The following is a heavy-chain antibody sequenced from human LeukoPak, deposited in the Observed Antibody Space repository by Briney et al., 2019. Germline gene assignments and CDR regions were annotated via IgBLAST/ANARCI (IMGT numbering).Heavy chain of an antibody. CDR1: GFTFRNYA. D-gene: IGHD5-12*01. Sequence: GRSLRLSCAASGFTFRNYALHWVRQAPHKGLEWVAVISYDGSKKYYADSVKGRFTISRDNSKNTLSLQMDSLRVEDTAMYYCARDQSGYDSWFDHWGQGTLVTVSS. J-gene: IGHJ5*02. CDR2: ISYDGSKK. CDR3: ARDQSGYDSWFDH. V-gene: IGHV3-30-3*01.